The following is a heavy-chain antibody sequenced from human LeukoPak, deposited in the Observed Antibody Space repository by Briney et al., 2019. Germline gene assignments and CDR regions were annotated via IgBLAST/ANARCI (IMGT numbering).Heavy chain of an antibody. CDR3: ARQEVTVTTWFDP. CDR2: IYTSGST. J-gene: IGHJ5*02. Sequence: PSETLSLTCTVSGGSVSSYYWTWIRQPPGKGLEWIGYIYTSGSTNYNPSLKSRVTISVDTSKNQFSLKLSSVTAADTAVYYCARQEVTVTTWFDPWGQGTLVTVSS. CDR1: GGSVSSYY. D-gene: IGHD4-11*01. V-gene: IGHV4-4*09.